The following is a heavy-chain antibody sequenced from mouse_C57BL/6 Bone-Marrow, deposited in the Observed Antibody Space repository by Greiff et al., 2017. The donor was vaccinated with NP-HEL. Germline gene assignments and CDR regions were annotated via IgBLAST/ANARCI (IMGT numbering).Heavy chain of an antibody. CDR2: ISSGGSYT. CDR3: AGHDYYGSSFYFDY. Sequence: EVKVVESGGDLVKPGGSLKLSCAASGFTFSSYGMSWVRQTPDKRLEWVATISSGGSYTYYPDSVKGRFTISRDNAKNTLYLQMSSLKSEDTAMYYCAGHDYYGSSFYFDYGGQGTTLTVSS. D-gene: IGHD1-1*01. J-gene: IGHJ2*01. CDR1: GFTFSSYG. V-gene: IGHV5-6*01.